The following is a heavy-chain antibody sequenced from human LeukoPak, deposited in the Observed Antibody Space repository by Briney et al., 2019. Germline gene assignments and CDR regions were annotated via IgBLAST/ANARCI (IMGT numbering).Heavy chain of an antibody. CDR2: INPSGGST. Sequence: GASVKVSCKASGYTFTSYYMHWVRQAPGQGLEWMGIINPSGGSTSYAQKFQGRVTMTRDMSTSTVYMELSSLRSEDTAVYYCARGAPGGGYSYGYPTTVYYYYYMDVWGKGTTVTVSS. V-gene: IGHV1-46*01. CDR3: ARGAPGGGYSYGYPTTVYYYYYMDV. D-gene: IGHD5-18*01. J-gene: IGHJ6*03. CDR1: GYTFTSYY.